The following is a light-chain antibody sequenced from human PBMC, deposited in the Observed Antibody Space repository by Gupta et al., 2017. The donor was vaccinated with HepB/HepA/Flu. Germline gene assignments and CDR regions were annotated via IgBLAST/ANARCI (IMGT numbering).Light chain of an antibody. V-gene: IGKV3-15*01. CDR3: QQYNNCPPVT. Sequence: EIVMMQSPATLYVSPGERATLSCRAVQSFIRNLAWYHQKPGQAPSLLIYGASTRATGIPAWFSGSGSGTQFTLTIISLQSEDFSVYYCQQYNNCPPVTFGGGTKVEIK. CDR1: QSFIRN. J-gene: IGKJ4*01. CDR2: GAS.